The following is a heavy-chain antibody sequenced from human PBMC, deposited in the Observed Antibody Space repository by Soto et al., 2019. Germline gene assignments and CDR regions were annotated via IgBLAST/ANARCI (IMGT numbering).Heavy chain of an antibody. Sequence: PGGFLRLSCTSSGLTFSDAWMTWVRQAPGKGLEWVGHIKSKVYGETTDYAAAVRGRFTISRDDSRSTLYLQLNSLETEDTAAYYCATEFYSNGYNFWGQGTLVTVS. CDR1: GLTFSDAW. CDR2: IKSKVYGETT. CDR3: ATEFYSNGYNF. V-gene: IGHV3-15*01. J-gene: IGHJ4*02. D-gene: IGHD3-22*01.